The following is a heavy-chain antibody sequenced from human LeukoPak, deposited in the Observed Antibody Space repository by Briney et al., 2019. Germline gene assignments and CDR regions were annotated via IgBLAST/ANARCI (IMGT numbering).Heavy chain of an antibody. Sequence: PGGSLRLSCAASGFTVSSNYMSWVRQAPGKGLEWVSAISGSGGSTYYADSVKGRFTISRDNSKNTLYLQMNSLRAEDTAVYYCANPLGIAARKTFDYWGQGTLVTVSS. CDR3: ANPLGIAARKTFDY. CDR1: GFTVSSNY. D-gene: IGHD6-6*01. CDR2: ISGSGGST. J-gene: IGHJ4*02. V-gene: IGHV3-23*01.